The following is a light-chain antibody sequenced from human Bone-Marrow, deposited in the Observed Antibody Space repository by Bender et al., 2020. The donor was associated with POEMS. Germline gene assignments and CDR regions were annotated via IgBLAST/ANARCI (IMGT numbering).Light chain of an antibody. CDR3: QSYDSSLSVYV. V-gene: IGLV1-40*01. CDR1: SSNIGASFD. Sequence: QSVLTQPPSVSAAPGQRVTIPCTGTSSNIGASFDVHWYQQLPGTAPKLLIYGHSNRPSGVADRFSGSKSGTSASLAISELQSEDEADFYCQSYDSSLSVYVFGTGTKVTVL. CDR2: GHS. J-gene: IGLJ1*01.